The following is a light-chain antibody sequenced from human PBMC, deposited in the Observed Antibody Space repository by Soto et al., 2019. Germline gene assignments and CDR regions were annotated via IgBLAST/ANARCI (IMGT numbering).Light chain of an antibody. CDR3: SSYTVINTAV. CDR1: SNDVGAYNY. CDR2: EVD. V-gene: IGLV2-14*01. J-gene: IGLJ3*02. Sequence: QSVLTQPASVSGSPGQSISISCTGSSNDVGAYNYVAWYQQKPGKAPKLLIYEVDNRPSGISHRFSGSKSGNTASLTISGLQTEDEADYYCSSYTVINTAVFGGGTK.